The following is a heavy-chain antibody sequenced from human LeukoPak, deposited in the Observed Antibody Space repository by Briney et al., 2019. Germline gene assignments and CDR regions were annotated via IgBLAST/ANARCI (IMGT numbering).Heavy chain of an antibody. V-gene: IGHV1-8*01. CDR2: MNPNSGNT. CDR3: ARGSRRGSYVVY. D-gene: IGHD3-16*01. J-gene: IGHJ4*02. Sequence: ASVKVSCKASGYTFTSYDINWVRQATGQGLEWMGWMNPNSGNTGYAQKFQGRVTMTRNTSVSTAYMELSSLRSEDTAVYYCARGSRRGSYVVYWGQGTLVTVSS. CDR1: GYTFTSYD.